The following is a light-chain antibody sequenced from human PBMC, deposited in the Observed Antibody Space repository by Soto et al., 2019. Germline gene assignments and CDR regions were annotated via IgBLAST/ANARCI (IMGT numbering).Light chain of an antibody. CDR2: GAS. Sequence: EIVMTQSPATLSVSPGERATLFCRATQSVSSNLAWYQQKPGQAPRLLIYGASTRATGIPARFSGSGSGTEFTLTISSLQSEDFALYYCQQYNNWWTFGQGTKVDIK. J-gene: IGKJ1*01. CDR3: QQYNNWWT. CDR1: QSVSSN. V-gene: IGKV3-15*01.